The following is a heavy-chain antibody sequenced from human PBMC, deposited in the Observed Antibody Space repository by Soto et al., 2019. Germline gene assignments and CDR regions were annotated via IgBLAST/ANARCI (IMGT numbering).Heavy chain of an antibody. V-gene: IGHV1-69*12. Sequence: QVQLVQSGAEVKKPGSSVKVSCKASGGTFSSYAISWVRQAPGQGLEWLGGIIPIFGTANYAQKFQGRVTITADESTSTAYMELSRLRSEDTAVSYCARSKATWRAFDIWGQGTMVTVSS. CDR1: GGTFSSYA. J-gene: IGHJ3*02. D-gene: IGHD5-12*01. CDR3: ARSKATWRAFDI. CDR2: IIPIFGTA.